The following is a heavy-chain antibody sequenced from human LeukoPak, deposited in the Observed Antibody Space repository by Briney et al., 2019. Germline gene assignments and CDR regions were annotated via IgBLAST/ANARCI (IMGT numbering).Heavy chain of an antibody. D-gene: IGHD3-10*01. Sequence: ASVKVSCKASGYAFTSYDINWVRQATGQGLEWMGWMNPNSGNTGYAQKFQGRVTMTRNTSISTAYMELSSLRSEDTAVYYCARGQLYYYGSGSYWFDPWGQGTLATVSS. CDR2: MNPNSGNT. J-gene: IGHJ5*02. CDR1: GYAFTSYD. V-gene: IGHV1-8*01. CDR3: ARGQLYYYGSGSYWFDP.